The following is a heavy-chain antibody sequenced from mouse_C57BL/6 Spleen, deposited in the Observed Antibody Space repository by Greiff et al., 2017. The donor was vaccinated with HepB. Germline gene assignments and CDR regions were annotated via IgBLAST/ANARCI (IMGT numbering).Heavy chain of an antibody. D-gene: IGHD2-2*01. V-gene: IGHV5-9-1*02. CDR1: GFTFSSYA. CDR2: ISSGGDYI. CDR3: TRDRGYGYDGLFAY. J-gene: IGHJ3*01. Sequence: EVKLMESGEGLVKPGGSLKLSCAASGFTFSSYAMSWVRQTPEKRLEWVAYISSGGDYIYYADTVKGRFTISRDNARNTLYLQMSSLKSEDTAMYYGTRDRGYGYDGLFAYWGQGTLVTVSA.